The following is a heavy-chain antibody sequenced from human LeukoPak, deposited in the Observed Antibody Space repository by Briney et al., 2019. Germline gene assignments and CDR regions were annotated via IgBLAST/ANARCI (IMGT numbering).Heavy chain of an antibody. CDR1: GGSFSGYY. V-gene: IGHV4-34*01. Sequence: TSETLSLTCAVYGGSFSGYYWSWIRQPPGKGLEWIGEINHSGSTNNNPSLKSRVTISVDTSKNQFSLKLSSVTAADTAVYYCARTHSSSPNWFDPWGQGTLVTVSS. CDR3: ARTHSSSPNWFDP. D-gene: IGHD6-6*01. CDR2: INHSGST. J-gene: IGHJ5*02.